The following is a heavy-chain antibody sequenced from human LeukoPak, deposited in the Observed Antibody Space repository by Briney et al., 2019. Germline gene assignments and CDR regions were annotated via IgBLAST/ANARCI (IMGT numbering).Heavy chain of an antibody. CDR1: GFTFSSYA. CDR2: ISYDGSNK. Sequence: GGSLRLSCAASGFTFSSYAMHWVRQAPGKGLEWVAVISYDGSNKYYADSVKGRFTISRDNSKNTLYLQMNRLRSEDTAVYYTARGVVPAAISPFGYWGQGTLVTVSS. V-gene: IGHV3-30-3*01. CDR3: ARGVVPAAISPFGY. D-gene: IGHD2-2*02. J-gene: IGHJ4*02.